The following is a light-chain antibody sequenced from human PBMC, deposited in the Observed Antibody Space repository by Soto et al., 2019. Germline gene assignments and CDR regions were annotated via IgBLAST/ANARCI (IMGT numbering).Light chain of an antibody. J-gene: IGKJ1*01. V-gene: IGKV1-5*01. Sequence: DIQVTQSPATLPSYLRAIVTIPCRASQSISNWLAWYQQKPGTAPKLLIYHASTLESGVPSRFSGSGSGTEFTLTISSLQPDDFATYYCQQVDSYPLTFGQGTKVDIK. CDR2: HAS. CDR1: QSISNW. CDR3: QQVDSYPLT.